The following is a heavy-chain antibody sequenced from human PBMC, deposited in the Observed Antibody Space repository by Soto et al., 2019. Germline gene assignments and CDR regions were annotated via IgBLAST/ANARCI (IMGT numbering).Heavy chain of an antibody. CDR1: GDSVSNNNAS. CDR2: TYYRSKWHN. V-gene: IGHV6-1*01. D-gene: IGHD1-1*01. CDR3: AREQLSHYYMDV. J-gene: IGHJ6*03. Sequence: SQTLSLTCAISGDSVSNNNASWNWIRQSPSRGLQWLGRTYYRSKWHNDYAESVKSRITINPDTSKNQFTLQLNSVTPEDTAVYYCAREQLSHYYMDVWGKGTTVTVSS.